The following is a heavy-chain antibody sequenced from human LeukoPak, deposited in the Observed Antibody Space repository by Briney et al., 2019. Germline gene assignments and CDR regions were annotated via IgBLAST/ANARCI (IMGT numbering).Heavy chain of an antibody. Sequence: SETLSLTCSVSGVSGGSFTSYSWTWIRQSAEKGLEWIGRVYTRGSTNFNPSLQSRVTMLLDTSKNQFSLTLNSVTAADAAVYYCARALRGSTTYYFDYWGRGILVTVSS. V-gene: IGHV4-4*07. CDR3: ARALRGSTTYYFDY. CDR1: GGSFTSYS. CDR2: VYTRGST. J-gene: IGHJ4*02. D-gene: IGHD1-26*01.